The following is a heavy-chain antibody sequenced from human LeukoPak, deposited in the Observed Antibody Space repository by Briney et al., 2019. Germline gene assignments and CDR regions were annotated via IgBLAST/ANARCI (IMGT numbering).Heavy chain of an antibody. Sequence: SETLSLTCTVSGGSISSYYWSWIRQPAGKGLEWIGRIYTSGSTNYNPSLKSRVTMSVDTSKNQFSLKPSSVTAADTAVYYCARELGYCSGGSCYSLAAYTFDIWGQGTMVTVSS. CDR3: ARELGYCSGGSCYSLAAYTFDI. J-gene: IGHJ3*02. D-gene: IGHD2-15*01. CDR1: GGSISSYY. V-gene: IGHV4-4*07. CDR2: IYTSGST.